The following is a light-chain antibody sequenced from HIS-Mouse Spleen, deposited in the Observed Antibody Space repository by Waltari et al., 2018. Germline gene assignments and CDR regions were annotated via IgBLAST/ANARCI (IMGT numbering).Light chain of an antibody. J-gene: IGLJ3*02. Sequence: QLVLTQSPSASASLGASVKLTCTLSSGHSSYAIAWHQQQPEKGPRYLMKLNSDGSHSKGDGSPDRFSGSSAGAERYLTIASLQSEDEAGYYCQTWGTGTNWVFGGGTKLTVL. V-gene: IGLV4-69*01. CDR2: LNSDGSH. CDR3: QTWGTGTNWV. CDR1: SGHSSYA.